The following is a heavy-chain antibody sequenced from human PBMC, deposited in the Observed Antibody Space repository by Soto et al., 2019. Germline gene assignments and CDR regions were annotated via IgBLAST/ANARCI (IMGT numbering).Heavy chain of an antibody. D-gene: IGHD5-18*01. CDR1: GYTFTGPY. Sequence: ASVKVSCKASGYTFTGPYIQWVRQAPGQGLEWMGWISPKTGETKYAQKFQGWVTITRDTSINTAYMEVNRLKSNDSAVYYCARTRIQLWTPDYWGQGTQVTVS. V-gene: IGHV1-2*04. CDR2: ISPKTGET. J-gene: IGHJ4*02. CDR3: ARTRIQLWTPDY.